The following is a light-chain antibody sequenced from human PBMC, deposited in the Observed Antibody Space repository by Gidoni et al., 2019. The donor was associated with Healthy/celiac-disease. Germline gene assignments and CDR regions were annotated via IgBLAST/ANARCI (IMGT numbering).Light chain of an antibody. CDR3: QQSGT. CDR1: QSISSW. CDR2: DAS. V-gene: IGKV1-5*01. Sequence: DIQMTQSPSTLSASVGDRVTITCRASQSISSWLAWYQQKPGKAPKLLIYDASSLESGVPSRFSGSGSGTEFTLTISSLQPDDFATYYCQQSGTFXQXTKVXIK. J-gene: IGKJ1*01.